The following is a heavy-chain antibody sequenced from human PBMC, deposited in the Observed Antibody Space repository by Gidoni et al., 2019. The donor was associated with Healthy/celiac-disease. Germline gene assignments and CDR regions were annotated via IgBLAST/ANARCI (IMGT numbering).Heavy chain of an antibody. CDR2: ISSSSSTI. V-gene: IGHV3-48*01. J-gene: IGHJ5*02. CDR1: GFTFSSYS. CDR3: ARDRGRVRGRWFDP. Sequence: EVQLVESGGGLVQPGGSLRLSCAASGFTFSSYSMNWVRQAPGKGLEWVSYISSSSSTIYYADSVKGRFTISRDNAKNSLYLQMNSLRAEDTAVYYCARDRGRVRGRWFDPWGQGTLVTVSS. D-gene: IGHD3-10*01.